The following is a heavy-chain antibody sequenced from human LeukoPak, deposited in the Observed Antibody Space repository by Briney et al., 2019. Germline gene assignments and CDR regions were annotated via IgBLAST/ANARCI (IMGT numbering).Heavy chain of an antibody. Sequence: GGSLRLSCAASGFTFSSYAMSWVRQAPGKGLEWVSGISGSGGSTYYADSVKGRFTISRDNSKNMLYPQMNSLRGEDTAVYYCAKDPGRYYDSSGLYYFDYWGQGTLVTVSS. CDR2: ISGSGGST. V-gene: IGHV3-23*01. CDR3: AKDPGRYYDSSGLYYFDY. CDR1: GFTFSSYA. D-gene: IGHD3-22*01. J-gene: IGHJ4*02.